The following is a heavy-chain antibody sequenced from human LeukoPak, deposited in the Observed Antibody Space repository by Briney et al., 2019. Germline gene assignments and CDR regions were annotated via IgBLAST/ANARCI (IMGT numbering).Heavy chain of an antibody. CDR2: INHSGST. CDR3: ARGDLKYDSSGYSNWFDP. D-gene: IGHD3-22*01. V-gene: IGHV4-34*01. J-gene: IGHJ5*02. CDR1: GGSFSGYY. Sequence: SETLPLTCAVYGGSFSGYYWSWIRQPPGKGLEWIGEINHSGSTNYNPSLKSRVTISVDTSKNQFSLKLSSVTAADTAVYYCARGDLKYDSSGYSNWFDPWGQGTLVTVSS.